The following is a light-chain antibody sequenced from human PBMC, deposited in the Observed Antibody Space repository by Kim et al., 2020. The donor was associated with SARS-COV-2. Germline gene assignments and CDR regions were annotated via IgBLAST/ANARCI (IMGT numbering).Light chain of an antibody. V-gene: IGKV1-12*01. Sequence: ASVGDRVTITCRASQDINTWLGWYQQKPGKAPKLLIYGASNLQSGVPSRFSRSGSGTDFTLTISRLQPDDCATYYCQQANSFPPWTFGQGTKVEI. CDR1: QDINTW. CDR2: GAS. J-gene: IGKJ1*01. CDR3: QQANSFPPWT.